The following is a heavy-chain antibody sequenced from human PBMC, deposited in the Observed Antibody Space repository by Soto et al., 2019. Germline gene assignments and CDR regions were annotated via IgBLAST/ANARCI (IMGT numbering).Heavy chain of an antibody. D-gene: IGHD6-6*01. CDR1: GGTFSSYA. Sequence: ASVKVSCKASGGTFSSYAISWVRQAPGQGLEWMGGIIPIFGTANYAQKFQGRVTITADESTSTAYMELSSLRSEDTAVYYCARVRFVAARPSYYYGMDVWGQGTTVTVSS. J-gene: IGHJ6*02. CDR3: ARVRFVAARPSYYYGMDV. CDR2: IIPIFGTA. V-gene: IGHV1-69*13.